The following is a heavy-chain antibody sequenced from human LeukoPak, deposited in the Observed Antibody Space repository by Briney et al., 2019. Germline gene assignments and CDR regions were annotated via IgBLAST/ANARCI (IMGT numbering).Heavy chain of an antibody. CDR1: GFTFSSYA. CDR2: IRLDGSNE. Sequence: GGSLRLSCAASGFTFSSYAMHWVRQAPGKGLEWVAFIRLDGSNEQYADSVKGRFIISRDNSKNTLYMQMHSLTSDDTAVYYCTRGYDSRYWGQGTLVTVSS. V-gene: IGHV3-30*02. CDR3: TRGYDSRY. D-gene: IGHD3-9*01. J-gene: IGHJ4*02.